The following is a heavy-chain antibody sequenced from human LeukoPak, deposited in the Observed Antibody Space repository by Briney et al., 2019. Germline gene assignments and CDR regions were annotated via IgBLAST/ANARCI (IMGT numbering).Heavy chain of an antibody. CDR1: GFTFSSYA. D-gene: IGHD6-19*01. CDR2: ISGSGGST. Sequence: PGGSLRLSSAASGFTFSSYAMSWVRQAPGKGLEWVSGISGSGGSTYYADSVNGRFTISRDNSKSTLYLQMHSLRAGDTAVYYCAKASSSGSYGVYYFDCWGQGTLVTVSS. J-gene: IGHJ4*02. CDR3: AKASSSGSYGVYYFDC. V-gene: IGHV3-23*01.